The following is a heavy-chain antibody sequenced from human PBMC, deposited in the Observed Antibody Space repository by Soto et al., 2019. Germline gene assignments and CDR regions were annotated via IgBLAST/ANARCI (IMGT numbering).Heavy chain of an antibody. CDR3: ARDYLTGDPREAFDS. D-gene: IGHD7-27*01. J-gene: IGHJ4*02. Sequence: EVQLVESGGGLVKPGESLRLSCTASGFNFGAFSLSWVRQAPGKWLEWVSSIDPTSTEIHYADSVEGRFSVYRDSTKNSLYLQMISLRFEDTGVYYCARDYLTGDPREAFDSWGQGTLVTVSS. V-gene: IGHV3-21*01. CDR1: GFNFGAFS. CDR2: IDPTSTEI.